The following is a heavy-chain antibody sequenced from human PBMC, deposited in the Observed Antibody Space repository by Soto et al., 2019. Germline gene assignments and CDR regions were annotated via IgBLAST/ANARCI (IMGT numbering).Heavy chain of an antibody. V-gene: IGHV1-69*01. J-gene: IGHJ6*02. CDR3: ASRRYSSSWTHPSYYYYGMDV. CDR2: IIPIFGTA. D-gene: IGHD6-13*01. Sequence: QVQLVQSGAEVKKPGSSVKVSCKASGGTFSSYAISWVRHAPGQGLEWMGGIIPIFGTANYAQKFQGRVTITADESTSTAYMELSSLRSEDTAVYYCASRRYSSSWTHPSYYYYGMDVWGQGTTVTVSS. CDR1: GGTFSSYA.